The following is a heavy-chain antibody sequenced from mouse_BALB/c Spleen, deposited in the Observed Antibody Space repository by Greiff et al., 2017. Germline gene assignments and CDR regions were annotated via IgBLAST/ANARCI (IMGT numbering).Heavy chain of an antibody. J-gene: IGHJ2*01. CDR2: INSNGGST. V-gene: IGHV5-6-3*01. Sequence: EVQLQQSGGGLVQPGGSLTLSCAASGFTFSSYGMSWVRQTPDKRLELVATINSNGGSTYYPDSVKGRCTISRDNAKNTLYLQMSSLKSEDTAMYYCARVYYDYDDYWGQGTTLTVSS. D-gene: IGHD2-4*01. CDR3: ARVYYDYDDY. CDR1: GFTFSSYG.